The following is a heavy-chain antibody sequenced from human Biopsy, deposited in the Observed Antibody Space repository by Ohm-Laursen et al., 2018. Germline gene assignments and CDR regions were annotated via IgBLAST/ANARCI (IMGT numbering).Heavy chain of an antibody. J-gene: IGHJ4*02. Sequence: GSSVKVSCNASGFSFTGYYIHWVRQAPGQGLEWMGWISPKSGDTNYAHKFQGNITMTRDTSMSTAYMEMSRLRCGDTAVYYCALQSVAQMKNFDYWGQGTLVTVSS. D-gene: IGHD6-19*01. CDR2: ISPKSGDT. CDR1: GFSFTGYY. V-gene: IGHV1-2*02. CDR3: ALQSVAQMKNFDY.